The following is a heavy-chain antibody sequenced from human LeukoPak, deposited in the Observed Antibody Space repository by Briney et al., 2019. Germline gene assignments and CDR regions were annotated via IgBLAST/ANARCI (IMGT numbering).Heavy chain of an antibody. V-gene: IGHV3-30*18. Sequence: GGSLRLSCAASGFTFSSYGMHRVRQAPGKGLEGVAVISYDGSNKYYADSVKGRFTISRDNSKNTLYLQMNSLRAEDTAVYYCAKDYGSSGLDYWGQGTLVTVSS. CDR2: ISYDGSNK. CDR3: AKDYGSSGLDY. J-gene: IGHJ4*02. D-gene: IGHD3-22*01. CDR1: GFTFSSYG.